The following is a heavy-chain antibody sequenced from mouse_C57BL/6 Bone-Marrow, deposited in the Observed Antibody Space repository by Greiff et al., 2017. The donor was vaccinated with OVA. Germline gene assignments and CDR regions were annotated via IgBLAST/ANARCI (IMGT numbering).Heavy chain of an antibody. CDR2: IYPSDSET. J-gene: IGHJ2*01. D-gene: IGHD2-4*01. V-gene: IGHV1-61*01. CDR1: GYTFTSYW. Sequence: QVQLQQPGAELVRPGSSVKLSCKASGYTFTSYWMDWVKQRPGQGLEWIGNIYPSDSETHYNQKFKDKATLTVDKSSSTAYMQLSSLTSEDSAVYYCARGGLRRKGFDYWGQGTTLTVSS. CDR3: ARGGLRRKGFDY.